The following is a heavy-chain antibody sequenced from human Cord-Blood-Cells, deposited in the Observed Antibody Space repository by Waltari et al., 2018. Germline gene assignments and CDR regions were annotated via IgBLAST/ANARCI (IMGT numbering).Heavy chain of an antibody. CDR2: IYYSGST. Sequence: QLQLQESGPGLVKPSETLSLTCTVSGGSISSSSYYWGWIRQPPGKGLEWIGGIYYSGSTYYNPSLKSRVTISVDTSKNQFSRKLSSVTAADTAVYYCARHVGIVATSLDYWGQGTLVTVSS. J-gene: IGHJ4*02. CDR3: ARHVGIVATSLDY. V-gene: IGHV4-39*01. D-gene: IGHD5-12*01. CDR1: GGSISSSSYY.